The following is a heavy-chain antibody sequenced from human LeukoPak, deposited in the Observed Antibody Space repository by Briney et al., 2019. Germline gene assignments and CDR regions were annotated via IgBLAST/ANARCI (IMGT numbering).Heavy chain of an antibody. Sequence: PGGSLRLSCAASGFTFSRYWMHWVRQAPGKGLVWVSRINSDGSTTSYADFVKGRFTISRDNTKNTLYLQMNSLRAGDTAVYYCARLYSSGWYPFDYWGHGTLVTVSS. J-gene: IGHJ4*01. CDR1: GFTFSRYW. V-gene: IGHV3-74*01. CDR3: ARLYSSGWYPFDY. D-gene: IGHD6-19*01. CDR2: INSDGSTT.